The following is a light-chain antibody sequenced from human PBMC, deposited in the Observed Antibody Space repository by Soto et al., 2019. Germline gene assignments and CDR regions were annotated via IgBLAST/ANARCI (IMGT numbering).Light chain of an antibody. CDR1: QSVSSY. J-gene: IGKJ1*01. CDR2: DAS. CDR3: QQRTNWPS. V-gene: IGKV3-11*01. Sequence: IVMTQSPATLSVSPGERATLSCRASQSVSSYLAWYQQKPGLAPRLLIFDASNRATGIPARFSGSGSGTDFTLTISSLEPEDFAVYYCQQRTNWPSFGPGTKVDIK.